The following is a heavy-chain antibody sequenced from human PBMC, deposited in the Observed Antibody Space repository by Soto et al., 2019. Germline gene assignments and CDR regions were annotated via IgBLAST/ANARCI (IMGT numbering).Heavy chain of an antibody. CDR2: IWYDGSNK. D-gene: IGHD3-22*01. J-gene: IGHJ4*02. V-gene: IGHV3-33*01. Sequence: LRLSCAASGFTFSSCGMHWVRQAPGKGLEWVAVIWYDGSNKYYADSVKGRFTISRDNSKNTLYLQMNSLRAEDTAVYYCARDDYYDSSAVDYWGQGTLVTVSS. CDR3: ARDDYYDSSAVDY. CDR1: GFTFSSCG.